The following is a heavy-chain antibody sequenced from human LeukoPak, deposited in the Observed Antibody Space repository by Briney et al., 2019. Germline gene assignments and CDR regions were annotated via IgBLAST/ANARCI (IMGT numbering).Heavy chain of an antibody. CDR2: LSGCGGST. J-gene: IGHJ4*02. V-gene: IGHV3-23*01. Sequence: GGPLRLSRAASGFNFSSYAMSWVRPAPGKGLEWVSALSGCGGSTYYADSVQGRFTNSSDNSNNALYLQMNSLRAEDTAVYYCAKYEAYDRSGYYYGDWGQGTLVTVSS. CDR3: AKYEAYDRSGYYYGD. CDR1: GFNFSSYA. D-gene: IGHD3-22*01.